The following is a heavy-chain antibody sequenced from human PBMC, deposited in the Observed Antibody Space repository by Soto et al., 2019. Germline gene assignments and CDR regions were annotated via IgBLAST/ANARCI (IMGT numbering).Heavy chain of an antibody. J-gene: IGHJ6*03. V-gene: IGHV3-9*01. CDR2: ISGNSGSI. D-gene: IGHD5-12*01. Sequence: DVQLVESGGGLVQPGRSLRLSCAASGFTFDDYAMHWVRQAPGKGLEWVSGISGNSGSIGYADSVKGRFTMSRDNAKNALYLQMDGLRAEDTALYYFANDIASSGYDQRGAMDVWGKGTTVTVCS. CDR1: GFTFDDYA. CDR3: ANDIASSGYDQRGAMDV.